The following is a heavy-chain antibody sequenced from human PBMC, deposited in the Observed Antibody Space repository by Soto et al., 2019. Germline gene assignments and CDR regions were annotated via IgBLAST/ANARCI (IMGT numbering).Heavy chain of an antibody. Sequence: GGSLRLSCAASGFTFNRQPMNWVRQAPGKGLEWVSGISITGSDTQYADSVKGRFTISRDNSRNTRYLLMISLRAEDTAVYYCAKGRLTGNFDYWGQGTQVTVSS. J-gene: IGHJ4*02. CDR1: GFTFNRQP. V-gene: IGHV3-23*01. CDR2: ISITGSDT. CDR3: AKGRLTGNFDY. D-gene: IGHD6-25*01.